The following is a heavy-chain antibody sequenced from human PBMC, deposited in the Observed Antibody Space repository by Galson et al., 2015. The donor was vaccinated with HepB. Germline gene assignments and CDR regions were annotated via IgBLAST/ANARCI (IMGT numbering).Heavy chain of an antibody. CDR2: ISYDGSNK. J-gene: IGHJ5*02. V-gene: IGHV3-30*18. CDR3: AKRGTSSSWYGDWFDP. D-gene: IGHD6-13*01. CDR1: GFTFSSYG. Sequence: SLRLSCAASGFTFSSYGMHWVRQAPGKGLEWVAVISYDGSNKYYADSVKGRFTISRDNSKNTLYLQMNSLRAEDTAVYYCAKRGTSSSWYGDWFDPWGQGTLVTVSS.